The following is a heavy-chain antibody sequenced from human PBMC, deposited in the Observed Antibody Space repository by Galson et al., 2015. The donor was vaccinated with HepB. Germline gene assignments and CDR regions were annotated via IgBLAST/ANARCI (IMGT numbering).Heavy chain of an antibody. CDR1: GFTFTSYA. Sequence: SLRLSCAASGFTFTSYAMSWVRQAPGKGLEWVSGISGSGGSTYYADSVKGRFTISRDNSKNTLYFQVNSLRAEDTAVYYCAKGQTGTTRGWFDYWGQGTLVTVSS. J-gene: IGHJ4*02. CDR3: AKGQTGTTRGWFDY. D-gene: IGHD1-1*01. V-gene: IGHV3-23*01. CDR2: ISGSGGST.